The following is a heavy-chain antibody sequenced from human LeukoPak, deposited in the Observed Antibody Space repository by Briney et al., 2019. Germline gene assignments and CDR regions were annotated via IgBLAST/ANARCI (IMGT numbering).Heavy chain of an antibody. CDR1: GYTFTGYY. J-gene: IGHJ5*02. CDR2: INPNSGGT. D-gene: IGHD6-19*01. V-gene: IGHV1-2*02. Sequence: GASVKVSCKASGYTFTGYYMHWVRQAPGQGLEWMGWINPNSGGTNYAQKFQGRVTMTRDTSISTAYMELNRLRSDDTAMYYCARDRVHSSAWYVWAWGQGTLVTVSS. CDR3: ARDRVHSSAWYVWA.